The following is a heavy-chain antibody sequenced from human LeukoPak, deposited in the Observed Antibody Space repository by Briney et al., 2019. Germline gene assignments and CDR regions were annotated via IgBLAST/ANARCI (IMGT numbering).Heavy chain of an antibody. CDR3: ARLTVTSAKPYAYYYYGMDV. V-gene: IGHV4-39*01. CDR2: ISYSGST. J-gene: IGHJ6*02. Sequence: PSETLSLTCTVSGPSVSRSSYYWGWIRQPPGKGLEWIGSISYSGSTYYNPALKSRVTISVDTSKTQFSLKMSSVTTADTAVYYCARLTVTSAKPYAYYYYGMDVWGQGTTVTVSS. D-gene: IGHD4-17*01. CDR1: GPSVSRSSYY.